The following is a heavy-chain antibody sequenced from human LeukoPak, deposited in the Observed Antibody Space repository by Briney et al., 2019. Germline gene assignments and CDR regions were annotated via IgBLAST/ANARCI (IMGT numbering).Heavy chain of an antibody. Sequence: GGSLRLSCAASGLTFSNAWMSWVRQAPGKGLEWVGRVKSETDGGTTDYAGPVKGRFTISRDDSKNTLYLQMNSLKTEDTAVYYCITEPRYYDYVWGSYRIYWGQGTLVTVSS. J-gene: IGHJ4*02. V-gene: IGHV3-15*01. D-gene: IGHD3-16*02. CDR1: GLTFSNAW. CDR2: VKSETDGGTT. CDR3: ITEPRYYDYVWGSYRIY.